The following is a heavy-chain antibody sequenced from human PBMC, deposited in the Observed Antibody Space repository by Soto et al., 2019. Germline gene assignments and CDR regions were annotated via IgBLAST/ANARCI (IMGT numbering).Heavy chain of an antibody. Sequence: QVQLQQWGAGLLKPSETLSLTCAVYGGSFSDFYWSWIRQSPGKGLEWLGEINYSGNTNYNPSLKSRITLTVDTSKKELYLKLTSVTAADTAIYYCSCYARDYWGQGTLVTVSS. D-gene: IGHD2-15*01. V-gene: IGHV4-34*01. CDR1: GGSFSDFY. CDR3: SCYARDY. CDR2: INYSGNT. J-gene: IGHJ4*02.